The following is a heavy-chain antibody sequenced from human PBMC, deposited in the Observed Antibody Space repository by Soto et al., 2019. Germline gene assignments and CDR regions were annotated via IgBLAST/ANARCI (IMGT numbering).Heavy chain of an antibody. V-gene: IGHV1-69*02. J-gene: IGHJ4*02. D-gene: IGHD2-15*01. Sequence: GASVKVSCKASGGTFSSYTISWVRQAPGQGLEWMGRIIPILGIANYAQKFQGRVTITADKSTSTAYMELSSLRSEDTAVYYCASGSAQIKFDYWGQGTLVTVPQ. CDR3: ASGSAQIKFDY. CDR2: IIPILGIA. CDR1: GGTFSSYT.